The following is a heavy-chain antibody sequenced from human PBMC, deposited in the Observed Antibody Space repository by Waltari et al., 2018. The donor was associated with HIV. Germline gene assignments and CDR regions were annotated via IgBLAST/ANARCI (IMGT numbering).Heavy chain of an antibody. J-gene: IGHJ4*02. Sequence: QLQLRESGPRLVQPLETLALHCPVSGGSIPTYRCNWYRQPPGKGLEWIGYIHSPGRTNYNPSLKSRVTISVDTSKTVFSLQLKSVTAADTAIYYCARGIFGGNPGYWGRGTLITVS. V-gene: IGHV4-59*01. CDR3: ARGIFGGNPGY. CDR2: IHSPGRT. CDR1: GGSIPTYR. D-gene: IGHD2-15*01.